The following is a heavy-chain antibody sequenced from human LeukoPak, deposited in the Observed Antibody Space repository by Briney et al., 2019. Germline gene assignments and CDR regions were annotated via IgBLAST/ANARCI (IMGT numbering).Heavy chain of an antibody. CDR3: AKHLFTLLPDY. V-gene: IGHV3-23*01. CDR2: ISGSGGGT. CDR1: GFTFSSYG. D-gene: IGHD2-15*01. Sequence: QTGGSLRLSCAASGFTFSSYGVSWVRQAPGKGLEWVSGISGSGGGTYYADSVKGRFTISRDNTKNTLYLQMNSLRAEDTAVYYCAKHLFTLLPDYWGQGTLVTVSS. J-gene: IGHJ4*02.